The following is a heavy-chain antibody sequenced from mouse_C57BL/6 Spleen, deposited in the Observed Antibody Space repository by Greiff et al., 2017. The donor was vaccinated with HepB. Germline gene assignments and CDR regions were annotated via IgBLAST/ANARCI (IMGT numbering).Heavy chain of an antibody. D-gene: IGHD1-1*01. J-gene: IGHJ2*01. CDR2: IDPSDSYT. CDR1: GYTFTSYW. CDR3: ARSDYYGSKYYFDY. V-gene: IGHV1-59*01. Sequence: QVQLKQPGAELVRPGTSVKLSCKASGYTFTSYWMHWVKQRPGQGLEWIGVIDPSDSYTNYNQKFKGKATLTVDTSSSTAYMQLSSLTSEDSAVYYCARSDYYGSKYYFDYWGQGTTLTVSS.